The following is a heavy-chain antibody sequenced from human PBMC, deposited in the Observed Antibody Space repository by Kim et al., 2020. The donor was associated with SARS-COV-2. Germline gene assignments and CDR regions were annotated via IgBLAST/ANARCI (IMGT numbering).Heavy chain of an antibody. Sequence: GGSLRLSCAASGFTFSSYAMSWVRQAPGKGLEWVSVIYSGGSDTYYADSVKGRFTISRDNSKNTLFLQMNNLRAEDTAVYYCGKELRGSVIGGIDYWGQGTLVTVSS. CDR1: GFTFSSYA. D-gene: IGHD3-10*01. CDR3: GKELRGSVIGGIDY. V-gene: IGHV3-23*03. J-gene: IGHJ4*02. CDR2: IYSGGSDT.